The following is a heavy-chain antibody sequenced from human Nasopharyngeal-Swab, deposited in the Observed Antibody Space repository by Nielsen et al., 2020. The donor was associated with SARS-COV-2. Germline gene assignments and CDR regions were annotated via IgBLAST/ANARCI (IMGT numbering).Heavy chain of an antibody. CDR3: ARAGRGPLYAFDI. CDR1: GGSFSGYY. CDR2: INHSGST. J-gene: IGHJ3*02. D-gene: IGHD2/OR15-2a*01. Sequence: SETLSLTCAVYGGSFSGYYWSWIRQPPGKGLEWIGEINHSGSTNYNPSLKSRVTISVDTSKNQFSLKLSSVTAADTAVYYCARAGRGPLYAFDIWGQGTMVTVSS. V-gene: IGHV4-34*01.